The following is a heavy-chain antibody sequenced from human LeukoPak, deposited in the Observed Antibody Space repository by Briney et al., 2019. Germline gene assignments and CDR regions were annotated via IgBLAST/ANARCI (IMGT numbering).Heavy chain of an antibody. CDR2: INSGGST. CDR3: ARGDGYNFFDC. J-gene: IGHJ4*02. V-gene: IGHV3-66*01. Sequence: GGSLRLSCAASGFTFSTYAMSWVRQAPGKGLEWVSAINSGGSTYYADSVKGRFTISRDNSKNTLYLQMNSLRAEDTAMYYCARGDGYNFFDCWGQGVLVTVSS. CDR1: GFTFSTYA. D-gene: IGHD5-24*01.